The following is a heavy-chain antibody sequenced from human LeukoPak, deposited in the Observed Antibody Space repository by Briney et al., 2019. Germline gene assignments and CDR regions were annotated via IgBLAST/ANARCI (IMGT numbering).Heavy chain of an antibody. J-gene: IGHJ5*02. CDR2: IKQEGTEK. CDR3: ARHKTMIVVAPGDA. D-gene: IGHD3-22*01. Sequence: GGSLRLSCAASGFAFSTYWMTWVRQAPGKGLEWVANIKQEGTEKHYVDSVKGRFTVSRDNAKNSLYLQMNSLRADDTAVYFCARHKTMIVVAPGDAWGQGTLVTVSS. CDR1: GFAFSTYW. V-gene: IGHV3-7*01.